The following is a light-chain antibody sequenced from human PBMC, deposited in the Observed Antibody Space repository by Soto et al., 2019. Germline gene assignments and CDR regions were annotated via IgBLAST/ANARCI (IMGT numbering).Light chain of an antibody. CDR2: ENT. CDR3: QSYDTSRYVWV. V-gene: IGLV1-40*01. Sequence: QSVLTQPPSVSGAPGQNIIIACTGSSSNIGAGSAVHWYQQLPGTAPKLLINENTNRPSGVPDRFSGFKSGTSASLAITGLQAEDEADYYCQSYDTSRYVWVFGGGTKLTVL. CDR1: SSNIGAGSA. J-gene: IGLJ3*02.